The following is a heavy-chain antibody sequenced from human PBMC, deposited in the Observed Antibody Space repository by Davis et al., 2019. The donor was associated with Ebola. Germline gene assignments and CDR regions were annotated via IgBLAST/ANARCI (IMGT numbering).Heavy chain of an antibody. D-gene: IGHD2-15*01. CDR1: GFTFSSYG. V-gene: IGHV3-30*18. CDR2: ISYDGSNK. Sequence: GESLKISCAASGFTFSSYGMHWVRQAPGKGLEWVAVISYDGSNKYYADSVKGRFTISRDNSKNTLYLQMNSLRAEDTAVYYCAKVSSAIVVVVAALDYWGQGTLVTVSS. J-gene: IGHJ4*02. CDR3: AKVSSAIVVVVAALDY.